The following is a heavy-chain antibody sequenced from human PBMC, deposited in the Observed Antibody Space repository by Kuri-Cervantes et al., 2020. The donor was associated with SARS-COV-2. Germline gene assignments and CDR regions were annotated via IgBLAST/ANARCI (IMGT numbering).Heavy chain of an antibody. D-gene: IGHD7-27*01. J-gene: IGHJ5*02. Sequence: GSLRLSCTVSGGSISSSSYYWGWIRQPPGKGLEWIGSIYYSGSTCYNPSLKSRVTISVDTSKNQFSLKLSFVTAADTAVYYCARETGEGWFDPWGQGTLVTVSS. CDR2: IYYSGST. V-gene: IGHV4-39*02. CDR1: GGSISSSSYY. CDR3: ARETGEGWFDP.